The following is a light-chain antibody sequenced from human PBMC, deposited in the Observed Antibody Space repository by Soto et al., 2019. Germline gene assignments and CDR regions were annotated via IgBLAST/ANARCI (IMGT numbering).Light chain of an antibody. J-gene: IGKJ5*01. V-gene: IGKV3D-20*02. CDR2: GAS. CDR3: QQRSNWPIT. CDR1: QSVSSSY. Sequence: EIVLTQSPATLSLSPGERATLSCRASQSVSSSYLAWYQQKPGQAPRLLIYGASSRATGIPASFSGSGSGTDFTLTISSLEPEDFAVYYCQQRSNWPITFGQGTRLEIK.